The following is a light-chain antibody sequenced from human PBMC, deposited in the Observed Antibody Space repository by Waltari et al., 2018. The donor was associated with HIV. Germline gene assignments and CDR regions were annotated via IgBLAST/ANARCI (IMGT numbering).Light chain of an antibody. Sequence: QAVVTQEPSLTVSPGGTVTLTCGSSTGPVTSDHHPYWFQQRPGQAPRTLIYDATNKFSWTPARFSGSLLGGKAALTLSGAQPDDEADYYCLLSYSGARPWVFGGGTKLTVL. J-gene: IGLJ3*02. CDR2: DAT. V-gene: IGLV7-46*01. CDR3: LLSYSGARPWV. CDR1: TGPVTSDHH.